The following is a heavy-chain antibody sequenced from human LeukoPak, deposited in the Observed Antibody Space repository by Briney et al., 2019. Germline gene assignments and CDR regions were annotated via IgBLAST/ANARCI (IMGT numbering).Heavy chain of an antibody. V-gene: IGHV3-21*04. J-gene: IGHJ4*02. Sequence: GGSLRLSCAASGFTFSSYSMNWVRQAPGKGLEWVSSISSSSSYIYYADSVKGRFTISRDNAKNSLYLQMNSLRAEDTALYHCARGHSGNYYARFDYWGQGTLVTVSS. D-gene: IGHD1-26*01. CDR1: GFTFSSYS. CDR3: ARGHSGNYYARFDY. CDR2: ISSSSSYI.